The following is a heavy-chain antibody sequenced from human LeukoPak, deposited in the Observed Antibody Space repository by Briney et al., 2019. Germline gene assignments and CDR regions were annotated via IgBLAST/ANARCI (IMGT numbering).Heavy chain of an antibody. V-gene: IGHV1-46*01. Sequence: WASVKVSCKASGYTFTSYYMHWVRQAPGQGLEWMGIINPSGGSTNYAQKFQGRVTMTRDTSTNTVYMELSSLRSEDTAVYYCARDWHWGFDLWGRGTLVTVSS. CDR1: GYTFTSYY. CDR2: INPSGGST. J-gene: IGHJ2*01. CDR3: ARDWHWGFDL.